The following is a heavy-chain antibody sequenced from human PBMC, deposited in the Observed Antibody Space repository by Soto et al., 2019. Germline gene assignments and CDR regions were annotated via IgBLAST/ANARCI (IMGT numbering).Heavy chain of an antibody. J-gene: IGHJ4*02. CDR2: IWYDGSNK. V-gene: IGHV3-33*01. CDR3: ARRIYDSSGPCDY. Sequence: GGSLRLSCAASGFTFSSYGMHWVRQAPGKGLEWVAVIWYDGSNKYYADSVKGRFTIPRDNSKNTLYLQMNSLRAEDTAVYYCARRIYDSSGPCDYWGQGTLVTVSS. D-gene: IGHD3-22*01. CDR1: GFTFSSYG.